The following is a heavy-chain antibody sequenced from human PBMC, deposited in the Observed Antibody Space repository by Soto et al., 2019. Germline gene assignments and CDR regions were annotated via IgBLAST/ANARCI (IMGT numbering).Heavy chain of an antibody. Sequence: ASVKVSCKASGCTFSTYAINWVRQAPGQGLEWMGWINPNSGGTNYAQKFQGRVTMTRETSISTAYMELSRLRSDDTAVYYCARDHLYCSGGSCYLDPWGQGTLVTVSX. J-gene: IGHJ5*02. V-gene: IGHV1-2*02. D-gene: IGHD2-15*01. CDR3: ARDHLYCSGGSCYLDP. CDR2: INPNSGGT. CDR1: GCTFSTYA.